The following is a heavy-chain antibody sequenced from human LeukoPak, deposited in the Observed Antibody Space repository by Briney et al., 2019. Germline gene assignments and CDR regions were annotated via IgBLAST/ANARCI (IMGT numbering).Heavy chain of an antibody. CDR2: IWYDGSNK. CDR3: ARDTWDYYDSSGYDY. V-gene: IGHV3-33*08. J-gene: IGHJ4*02. Sequence: GRSLRLSCAASGFTFSSYAMHWVRQAPGKGLEWVAVIWYDGSNKYYADSVKGRFTISRDNSKNTLYLQMNSLRAEDTAVYYCARDTWDYYDSSGYDYWGQGTLVTVSS. CDR1: GFTFSSYA. D-gene: IGHD3-22*01.